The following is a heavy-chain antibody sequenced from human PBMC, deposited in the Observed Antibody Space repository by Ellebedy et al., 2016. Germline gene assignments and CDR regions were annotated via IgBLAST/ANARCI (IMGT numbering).Heavy chain of an antibody. CDR1: GFTFSSYG. CDR3: AKDPSIAAAGNGY. Sequence: GESLKISCAASGFTFSSYGMHWVRQAPGKGLEWVAVISYDGSNKYYADSVKGRFTISRDNSKNTLYLQMNSLRAEDTAVYYCAKDPSIAAAGNGYWGQGTLVTVSS. CDR2: ISYDGSNK. V-gene: IGHV3-30*18. D-gene: IGHD6-13*01. J-gene: IGHJ4*02.